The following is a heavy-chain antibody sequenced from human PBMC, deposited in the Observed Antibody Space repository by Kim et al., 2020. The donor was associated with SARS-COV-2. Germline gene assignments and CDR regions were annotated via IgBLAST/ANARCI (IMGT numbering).Heavy chain of an antibody. V-gene: IGHV1-8*01. J-gene: IGHJ5*02. D-gene: IGHD6-13*01. CDR2: MNPNSGNT. CDR3: ARGISSSWYFIFNVGWFDP. Sequence: ASVKVSCKASGYTFTSYDINWVRQATGQGLEWMGWMNPNSGNTGYAQKFQGRVTMTRNTSISTAYMELSSLRSEDTAVYYCARGISSSWYFIFNVGWFDPWGQGTLVTVSS. CDR1: GYTFTSYD.